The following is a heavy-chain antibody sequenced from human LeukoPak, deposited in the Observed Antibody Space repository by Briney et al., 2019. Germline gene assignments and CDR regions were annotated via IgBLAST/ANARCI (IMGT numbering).Heavy chain of an antibody. CDR1: GFTFSDYY. J-gene: IGHJ5*02. CDR2: ISSSGSTI. V-gene: IGHV3-11*04. Sequence: GGSLRLSCAASGFTFSDYYMSWIRQAPGKGLEWVSYISSSGSTIYYADSVKGRFTISRDNAKNSLYLQMNSLRAEDTAVYYCAREPPPQFDNWFDPWGQGTLVTVSS. D-gene: IGHD3-10*01. CDR3: AREPPPQFDNWFDP.